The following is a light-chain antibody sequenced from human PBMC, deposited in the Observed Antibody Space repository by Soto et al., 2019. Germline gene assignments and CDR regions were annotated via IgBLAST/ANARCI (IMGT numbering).Light chain of an antibody. CDR3: PQTYSARWP. CDR2: GAT. J-gene: IGKJ1*01. CDR1: QSVDSNY. V-gene: IGKV3-20*01. Sequence: IVLSQSAGTLSLTPGEEATLYCRASQSVDSNYLAWYQQKAGQTPRLIIYGATGRADGIPHRFSGSGFGTEFSLTISSLQPEDFATYFCPQTYSARWPFGQRTMVDVK.